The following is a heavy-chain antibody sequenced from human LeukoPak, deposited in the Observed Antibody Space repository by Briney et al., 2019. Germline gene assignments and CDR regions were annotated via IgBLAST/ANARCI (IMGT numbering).Heavy chain of an antibody. Sequence: TSETLSLTCTVSGVSISSYYWNWIRQPPGKGLEWIGYIYYSGSTNYNPSLKSRVTISVDTSKNQFSLKLSSVTAADTAVYYCARHKAYSGYDYPYFDYWGQGTLVTVSS. J-gene: IGHJ4*02. D-gene: IGHD5-12*01. CDR1: GVSISSYY. CDR3: ARHKAYSGYDYPYFDY. CDR2: IYYSGST. V-gene: IGHV4-59*08.